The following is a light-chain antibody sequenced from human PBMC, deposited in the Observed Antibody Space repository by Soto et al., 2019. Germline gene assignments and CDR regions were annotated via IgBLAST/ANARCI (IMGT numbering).Light chain of an antibody. CDR2: SNN. Sequence: QSVLTQPPSASGTPGQRVTIPCSGSSANIGRNIVNWYQHLPGTAPTLLIYSNNHRPSGVPDRFSGSRSGSSASLAISVLQSEDEDDYDCSSWYYSLNGFLVFGGGTKLTVL. CDR1: SANIGRNI. V-gene: IGLV1-44*01. CDR3: SSWYYSLNGFLV. J-gene: IGLJ2*01.